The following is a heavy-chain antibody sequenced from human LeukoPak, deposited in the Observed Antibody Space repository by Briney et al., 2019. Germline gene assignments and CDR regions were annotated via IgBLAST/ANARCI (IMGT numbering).Heavy chain of an antibody. V-gene: IGHV3-23*01. CDR3: AKSEDVFDI. J-gene: IGHJ3*02. D-gene: IGHD1-14*01. Sequence: GGSLRLSCAASGFTFSSYAMSWVRQAPGKGLESVSVISGSGGSAYYADSLKGRFTISRDNSKNTLYLQMNSLRAEDTAVYYCAKSEDVFDIWGQRTMVIVSS. CDR1: GFTFSSYA. CDR2: ISGSGGSA.